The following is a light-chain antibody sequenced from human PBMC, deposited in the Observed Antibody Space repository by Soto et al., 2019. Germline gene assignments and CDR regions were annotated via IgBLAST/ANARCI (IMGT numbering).Light chain of an antibody. CDR2: DAS. V-gene: IGKV3-11*01. J-gene: IGKJ5*01. CDR3: QQRSNWIT. CDR1: QSVSSY. Sequence: EIVLTQSPATLSLSPGEIATLSCRASQSVSSYLAWYQQKPGQAPRLLIYDASNRATGIPARFSGSGSGTDFTLTISSLEPEDFAVYHCQQRSNWITFGQGTRLEIK.